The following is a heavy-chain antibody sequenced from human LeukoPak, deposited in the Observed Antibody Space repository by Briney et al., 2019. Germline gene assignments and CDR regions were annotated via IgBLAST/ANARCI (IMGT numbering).Heavy chain of an antibody. CDR2: MYYSGNT. Sequence: SETLSLTCTVSGGSISSGSYYWGWIRQPPGKGLEWIGSMYYSGNTYYNPSFKSRVTISVDTSKNQFSLKLSSVTAADTAVYYCARRLRYGLDWFDPWGQGTLVTVSS. CDR1: GGSISSGSYY. CDR3: ARRLRYGLDWFDP. D-gene: IGHD4-17*01. V-gene: IGHV4-39*01. J-gene: IGHJ5*02.